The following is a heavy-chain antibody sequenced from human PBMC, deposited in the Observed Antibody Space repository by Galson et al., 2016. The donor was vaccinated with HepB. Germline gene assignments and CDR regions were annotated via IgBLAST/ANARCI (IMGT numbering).Heavy chain of an antibody. Sequence: SLRLSCAASGFDFRRYAMNWVRQASGKGLEWVSSSGSGGPTHYADSVKGRFTISRDNSKNTLFLQMHSLRADETAVYYCAKSVFEYDILTGYYRRGADYWGQGTLVTVCS. CDR3: AKSVFEYDILTGYYRRGADY. D-gene: IGHD3-9*01. CDR2: SGSGGPT. CDR1: GFDFRRYA. J-gene: IGHJ4*02. V-gene: IGHV3-23*01.